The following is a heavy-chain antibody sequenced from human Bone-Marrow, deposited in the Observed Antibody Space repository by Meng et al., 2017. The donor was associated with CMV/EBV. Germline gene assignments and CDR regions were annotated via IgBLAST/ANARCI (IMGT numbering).Heavy chain of an antibody. V-gene: IGHV3-48*03. D-gene: IGHD3-16*01. CDR2: ISSSDGTI. Sequence: GGSLRLSCAASGFTFSSYEMNWVRQAPGEGLEWVAYISSSDGTIKYADFVKGRFTISRDNSKNTLYLQMNSLRAEDTAVYYCAKRRLSGGGYFDYWGQGTLVTVSS. J-gene: IGHJ4*02. CDR1: GFTFSSYE. CDR3: AKRRLSGGGYFDY.